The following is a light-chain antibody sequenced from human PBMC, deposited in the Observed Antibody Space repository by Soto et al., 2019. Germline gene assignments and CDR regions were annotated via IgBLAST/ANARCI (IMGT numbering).Light chain of an antibody. CDR1: SSDVGGYNY. J-gene: IGLJ1*01. V-gene: IGLV2-14*01. Sequence: QSALTQPASVAGSPGQSITISCTGTSSDVGGYNYVSWYQQHPGKAPKLMIYEVSNRPSGVSNRFSPSNSGNTASLTISGLQAEDEADYYCSSYTSSSTLVFGTGTKVTVL. CDR3: SSYTSSSTLV. CDR2: EVS.